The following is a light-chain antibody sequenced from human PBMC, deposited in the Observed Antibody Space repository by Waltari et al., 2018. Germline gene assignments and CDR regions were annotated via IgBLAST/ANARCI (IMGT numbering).Light chain of an antibody. J-gene: IGKJ4*01. Sequence: DIQMTQSPSSLSASVGDRVTITCRASQSISRYLNWYQQKPGKAPKFLIYAASNLQSGVPSRFSGSGSVTDFTLTISSLQPEDFATYYCQHSYSTLTFGGGTKVEIK. CDR3: QHSYSTLT. CDR1: QSISRY. CDR2: AAS. V-gene: IGKV1-39*01.